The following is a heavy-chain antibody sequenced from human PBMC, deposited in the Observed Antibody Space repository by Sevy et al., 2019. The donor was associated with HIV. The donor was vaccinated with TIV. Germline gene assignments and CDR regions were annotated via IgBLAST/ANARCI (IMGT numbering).Heavy chain of an antibody. CDR2: IIPIFGTA. J-gene: IGHJ3*02. CDR3: ARTPYYYDSSATFGGAFDI. V-gene: IGHV1-69*06. Sequence: ASVKVSCKASGGTFSSYAISWVRQAPGQGLEWMGGIIPIFGTANYAQKFQGRVTITADKSTSTAYMELSSLRSEDTAVYYCARTPYYYDSSATFGGAFDIWGQGTMVTVSS. D-gene: IGHD3-22*01. CDR1: GGTFSSYA.